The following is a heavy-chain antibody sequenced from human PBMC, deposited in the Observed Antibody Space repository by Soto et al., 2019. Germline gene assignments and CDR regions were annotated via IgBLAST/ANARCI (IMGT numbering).Heavy chain of an antibody. CDR1: GFTVGSNY. Sequence: EVQLVESGGGLIQRGGSLRLSCAASGFTVGSNYMSWVRQAPGKGLEWLSVIYSGGTTYYADSVKGRFTISGGNSNNTPYLQMNSLRDEDTAVYYCARGEPGVWGQGTTVTVSS. V-gene: IGHV3-53*01. D-gene: IGHD3-10*01. CDR2: IYSGGTT. CDR3: ARGEPGV. J-gene: IGHJ6*02.